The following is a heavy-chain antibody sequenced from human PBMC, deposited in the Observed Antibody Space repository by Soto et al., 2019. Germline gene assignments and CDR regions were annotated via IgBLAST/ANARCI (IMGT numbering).Heavy chain of an antibody. CDR2: IYYSGST. CDR3: ARSPNYYYYGFDV. D-gene: IGHD3-10*01. V-gene: IGHV4-61*08. J-gene: IGHJ6*02. Sequence: PSETLSVTCTVSGGSVSSGDYFWSWLRHSPGKRLEWIAYIYYSGSTNYNPSLKSRATISVDTSKSQVSLTLTSMTAADAALYYCARSPNYYYYGFDVWGQGTAVTVSS. CDR1: GGSVSSGDYF.